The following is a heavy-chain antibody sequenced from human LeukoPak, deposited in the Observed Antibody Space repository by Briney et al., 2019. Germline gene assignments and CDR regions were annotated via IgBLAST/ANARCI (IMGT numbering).Heavy chain of an antibody. CDR2: INHSGST. V-gene: IGHV4-34*01. CDR3: ARVPTLRITMVRGAWGTFDI. CDR1: GGSFSSYY. Sequence: SQTLSLTCAFYGGSFSSYYWSWIRQPPGEGLELVGAINHSGSTDYNPSLKNRVTISVDTSNNQSSLKLSAVTAADTAVYYCARVPTLRITMVRGAWGTFDIWGQGTMVTVSS. D-gene: IGHD3-10*01. J-gene: IGHJ3*02.